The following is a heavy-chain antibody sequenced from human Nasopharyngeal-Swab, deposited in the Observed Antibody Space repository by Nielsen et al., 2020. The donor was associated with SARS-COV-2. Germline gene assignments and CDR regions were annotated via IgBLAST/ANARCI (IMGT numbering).Heavy chain of an antibody. CDR3: ARVEEYYYGSGSLSDN. J-gene: IGHJ4*02. CDR2: ISSSGSHK. Sequence: GTLPLTCAAFGFTFSSYSMNWVRQAPGKGLEWVSFISSSGSHKYYADSMKGRFTISRDNAKSSLYLQLSSLRAEDTAVYYCARVEEYYYGSGSLSDNWGQGTLVTVSS. D-gene: IGHD3-10*01. CDR1: GFTFSSYS. V-gene: IGHV3-21*01.